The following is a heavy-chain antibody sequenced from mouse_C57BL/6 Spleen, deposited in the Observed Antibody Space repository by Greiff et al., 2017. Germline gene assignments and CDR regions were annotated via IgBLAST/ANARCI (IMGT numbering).Heavy chain of an antibody. CDR1: GYTFTSYN. J-gene: IGHJ4*01. Sequence: QVQLQQSGAELVRPGASVKMSCKASGYTFTSYNMHWVKQTPRQGLEWIGAIYPGNGDTSYNQKFKGKATLTVDKSSRTAYMQLSSLTSEDSAVYFCGRVALYDYDGDYYAMDYWGQGTSVTVSS. CDR2: IYPGNGDT. D-gene: IGHD2-4*01. CDR3: GRVALYDYDGDYYAMDY. V-gene: IGHV1-12*01.